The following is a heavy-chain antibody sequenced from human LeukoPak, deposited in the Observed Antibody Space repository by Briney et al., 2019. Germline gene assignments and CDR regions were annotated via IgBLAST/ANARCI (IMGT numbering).Heavy chain of an antibody. V-gene: IGHV3-23*01. CDR2: ISDSGGST. Sequence: PGGSLRLSCAASGFTFSSYAMSWVRQAPGKGLEWVSAISDSGGSTYYADSVKGRFTISRDNSKNTLYLQMNSLRAEDTAVYYCAKGFLSQWLVRGYFDYWGQGTLVTVSS. CDR3: AKGFLSQWLVRGYFDY. CDR1: GFTFSSYA. D-gene: IGHD6-19*01. J-gene: IGHJ4*02.